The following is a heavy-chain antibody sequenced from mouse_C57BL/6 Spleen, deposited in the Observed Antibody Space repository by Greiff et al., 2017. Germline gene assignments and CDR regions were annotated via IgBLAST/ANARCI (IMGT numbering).Heavy chain of an antibody. V-gene: IGHV5-9-1*02. CDR1: GFTFSSYA. J-gene: IGHJ3*01. CDR3: TRESSYYSNPTRGFAY. CDR2: ISSGGDYI. D-gene: IGHD2-5*01. Sequence: EVKLVESGEGLVKPGGSLKLSCAASGFTFSSYAMSWVRQTPEKRLEWVAYISSGGDYIYYADTVKGRFTISRDNARNTLYLQMSSLKSEDTAMYYCTRESSYYSNPTRGFAYWGQGTLVTVSA.